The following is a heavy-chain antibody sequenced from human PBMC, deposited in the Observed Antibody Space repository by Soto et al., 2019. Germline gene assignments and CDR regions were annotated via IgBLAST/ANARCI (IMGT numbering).Heavy chain of an antibody. J-gene: IGHJ4*02. V-gene: IGHV1-18*01. CDR2: ISAYNGNT. D-gene: IGHD5-18*01. CDR3: ASSLLVGYGLEGESD. CDR1: GYTFTSYG. Sequence: QVQLVQSGAEVKQPGASVKVSCKASGYTFTSYGISWVRQASGQGLEWMGWISAYNGNTNYAQKLQGRVTMTTDTSTSTAYMELRSLRSDDTAVYYCASSLLVGYGLEGESDWGQGTLVTVSS.